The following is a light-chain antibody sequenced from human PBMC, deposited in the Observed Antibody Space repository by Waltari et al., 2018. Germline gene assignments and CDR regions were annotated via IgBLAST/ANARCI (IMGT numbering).Light chain of an antibody. J-gene: IGKJ3*01. CDR1: QSLLHSNGYTY. CDR2: LGS. Sequence: EIVMTQSPVSLPVTPGEPASISCRSSQSLLHSNGYTYLDWYLQQPGQSPQLLIYLGSSRASGVPDRFSGSGSGTDFTLRISRVEAEDVGLYYCMQALQTPTFGPGTKVEIK. CDR3: MQALQTPT. V-gene: IGKV2-28*01.